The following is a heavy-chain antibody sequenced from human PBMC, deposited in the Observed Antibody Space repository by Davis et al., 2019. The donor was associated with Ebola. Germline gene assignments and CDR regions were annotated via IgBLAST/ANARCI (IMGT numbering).Heavy chain of an antibody. CDR1: GFTFRTYS. D-gene: IGHD4-17*01. J-gene: IGHJ6*04. CDR2: ISSTSYFL. CDR3: ARDSTEDDYGDYIVSRHYYYGMDV. V-gene: IGHV3-21*04. Sequence: GSPRPPLAAPGFTFRTYSANRVRQAPGKGLEWAPCISSTSYFLYYGDSLKGRFTISRDNAKNSLYLQMNSLRAEDTAVYYCARDSTEDDYGDYIVSRHYYYGMDVWGKGTTVTVSS.